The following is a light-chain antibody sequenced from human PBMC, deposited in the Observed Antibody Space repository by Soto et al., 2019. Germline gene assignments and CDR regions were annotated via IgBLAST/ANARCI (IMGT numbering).Light chain of an antibody. J-gene: IGKJ4*01. Sequence: EIVLTQSPATLSLSPGERATLSCRASQSVSKYLAWYQQKPGQAPRLLIHDASNRATGIPARFSGSGSGTDLTLTISSLEPEDFGVYYCKKSSHWPQITFGGGTKVEIK. CDR1: QSVSKY. V-gene: IGKV3-11*01. CDR3: KKSSHWPQIT. CDR2: DAS.